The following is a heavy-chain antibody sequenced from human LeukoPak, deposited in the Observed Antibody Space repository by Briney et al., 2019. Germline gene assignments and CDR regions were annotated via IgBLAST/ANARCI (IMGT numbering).Heavy chain of an antibody. V-gene: IGHV4-39*01. CDR2: ISYSGST. Sequence: PSDTLSLTCTVSGGPITSSSHYWGWLRQPPGKGLEWIGSISYSGSTFHNPSLKSRVTISIDTSKNQFSLRLSSLTAADTAVHYCARSPSGTYLRFDSWGQGNLVTVSS. CDR3: ARSPSGTYLRFDS. J-gene: IGHJ4*02. D-gene: IGHD1-26*01. CDR1: GGPITSSSHY.